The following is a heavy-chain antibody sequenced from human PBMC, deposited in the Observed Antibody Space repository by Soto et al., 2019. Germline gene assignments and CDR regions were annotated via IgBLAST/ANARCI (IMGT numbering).Heavy chain of an antibody. CDR1: GFTFSSYS. CDR2: ISSSSSTI. CDR3: ARDIEGYCSSISCYALDAFDI. J-gene: IGHJ3*02. Sequence: EVQLVESGGGLVQPGGSLRLSCAASGFTFSSYSMNWVRQAPGKGLEWVSYISSSSSTIYYADSVKGRFTISRDNAKNSLYLQMNSLRAEDTAVYYCARDIEGYCSSISCYALDAFDIWGQGTMVTVSS. V-gene: IGHV3-48*01. D-gene: IGHD2-2*01.